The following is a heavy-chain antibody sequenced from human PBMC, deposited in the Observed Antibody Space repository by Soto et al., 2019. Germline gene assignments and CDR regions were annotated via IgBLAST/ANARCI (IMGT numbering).Heavy chain of an antibody. CDR1: GFTVSSNY. CDR3: TTGTSYCGGDCYRHLPQIDY. CDR2: IYSGGST. V-gene: IGHV3-53*01. J-gene: IGHJ4*02. Sequence: GGSLRLSCAASGFTVSSNYMSWVRQAPGKGLDWVSVIYSGGSTYYADTVKGRFTISRDNSKNTLYLQMNSLRAEDTAVYYCTTGTSYCGGDCYRHLPQIDYWGQGTLVTVSS. D-gene: IGHD2-21*02.